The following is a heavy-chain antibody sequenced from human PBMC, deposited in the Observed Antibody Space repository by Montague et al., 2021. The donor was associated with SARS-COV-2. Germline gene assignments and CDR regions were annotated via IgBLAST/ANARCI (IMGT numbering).Heavy chain of an antibody. CDR3: ARGRQHINMVVVVVTGGEYYFDX. CDR1: GASINAYY. CDR2: TYYSGSA. J-gene: IGHJ4*02. Sequence: SETLSLTCTVSGASINAYYWTWIQQPPGKGLEYIGFTYYSGSANYNPSLKSRVTISVDKSKNQFSLKMTSVTAADTAVYYCARGRQHINMVVVVVTGGEYYFDXWGQGTLVAVSS. V-gene: IGHV4-59*12. D-gene: IGHD3-22*01.